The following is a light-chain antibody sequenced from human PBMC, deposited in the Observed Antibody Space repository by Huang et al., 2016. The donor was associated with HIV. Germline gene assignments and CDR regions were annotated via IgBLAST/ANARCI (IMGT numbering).Light chain of an antibody. CDR3: HQSSSLPYT. Sequence: EIVLTQSPDFQSVTPKEKITITCRASQNIGNSLHWYQQKPAQSPQLLIKDASQTISGVPSRFSGSGSGTDFTLTINTPEAGDAATYYCHQSSSLPYTFGQGTKLEIK. CDR2: DAS. CDR1: QNIGNS. V-gene: IGKV6-21*02. J-gene: IGKJ2*01.